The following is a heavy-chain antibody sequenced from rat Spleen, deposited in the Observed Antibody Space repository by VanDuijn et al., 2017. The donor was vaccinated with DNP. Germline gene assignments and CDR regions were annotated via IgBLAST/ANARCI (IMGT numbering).Heavy chain of an antibody. D-gene: IGHD1-7*01. CDR2: ISYDGGRT. Sequence: EVQLVESGGGLVQPGRSLKLSCAASGFTFSDYNMAWVRQAPKKGLEWVATISYDGGRTYYRDSVKGRFTISRDIAKASLYLQMESLRSEDTATYYCATSSYYGYDYGFGYWGQGTLVTVSS. V-gene: IGHV5-7*01. CDR3: ATSSYYGYDYGFGY. CDR1: GFTFSDYN. J-gene: IGHJ3*01.